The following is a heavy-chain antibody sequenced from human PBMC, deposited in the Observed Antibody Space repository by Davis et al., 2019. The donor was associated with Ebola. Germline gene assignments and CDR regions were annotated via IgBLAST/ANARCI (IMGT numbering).Heavy chain of an antibody. D-gene: IGHD3-3*01. CDR3: ARRLRFLEWLFLSYFDY. Sequence: SETLSLTCTVSGGSMTGYYWSWIRQPPGKGLEWIGYIYYSGSTNYNPSLKSRVTISLDTSKRQFSLKLSSVTAADTAVYYCARRLRFLEWLFLSYFDYWGQGTLVTVSS. CDR2: IYYSGST. J-gene: IGHJ4*02. V-gene: IGHV4-59*08. CDR1: GGSMTGYY.